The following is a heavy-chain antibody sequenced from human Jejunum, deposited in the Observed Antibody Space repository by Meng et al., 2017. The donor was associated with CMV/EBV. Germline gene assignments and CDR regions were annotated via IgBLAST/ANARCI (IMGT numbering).Heavy chain of an antibody. D-gene: IGHD3-10*01. CDR3: AAELWFGSYYFDY. V-gene: IGHV1-3*01. J-gene: IGHJ4*02. CDR2: INAGNGDT. Sequence: VSCKASGHSAMHWVRQAPGQRLEWMGWINAGNGDTKNSQKFQGRVTITRDTAASTAYMELTSLRSEDTAVYYCAAELWFGSYYFDYWGQGTLVTVSS. CDR1: GHSA.